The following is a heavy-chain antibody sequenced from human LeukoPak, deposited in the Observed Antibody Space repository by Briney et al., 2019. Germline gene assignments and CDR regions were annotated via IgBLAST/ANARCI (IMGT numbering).Heavy chain of an antibody. CDR1: GGSISSSSYY. CDR2: IYYSGST. CDR3: ARLPGYYDSSGYYDDAFDI. J-gene: IGHJ3*02. D-gene: IGHD3-22*01. V-gene: IGHV4-39*07. Sequence: PSETLSLTCTVSGGSISSSSYYWGWIRQPPGTGLEWIGSIYYSGSTYYNPSLKSRVTISVDTSKNQFSLKLSSVTAADTAVYYCARLPGYYDSSGYYDDAFDIWGQGTMVTVSS.